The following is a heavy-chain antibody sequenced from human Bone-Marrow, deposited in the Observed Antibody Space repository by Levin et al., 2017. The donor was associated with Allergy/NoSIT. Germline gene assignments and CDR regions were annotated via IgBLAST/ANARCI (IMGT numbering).Heavy chain of an antibody. Sequence: PGGSLRLSCAASGFTFSSYAMSWVRQAPGKGLEWVSAISGSGGSTYYADSVKGRFTISRDNSKNTLYLQMNSLRAEDTAVYYCAKEVATLRGYSSGWRAFDIWGQGTMVTVSS. V-gene: IGHV3-23*01. CDR3: AKEVATLRGYSSGWRAFDI. CDR2: ISGSGGST. J-gene: IGHJ3*02. CDR1: GFTFSSYA. D-gene: IGHD6-19*01.